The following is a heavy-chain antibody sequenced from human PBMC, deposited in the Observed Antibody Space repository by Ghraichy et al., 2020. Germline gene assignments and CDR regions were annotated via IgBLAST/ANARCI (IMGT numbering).Heavy chain of an antibody. D-gene: IGHD3-22*01. CDR3: ARAIRNYYDSSGYYFPSLRRGEKLSWFDP. CDR2: INHSGST. J-gene: IGHJ5*02. CDR1: GGSFSGYY. V-gene: IGHV4-34*01. Sequence: SETLSLTCAVYGGSFSGYYWSWIRQPPGKGLEWIGEINHSGSTNYNPSLKSRVTISVDTSKNQFSLKLSSVTAADTAVYYCARAIRNYYDSSGYYFPSLRRGEKLSWFDPWGQGTLVTVSS.